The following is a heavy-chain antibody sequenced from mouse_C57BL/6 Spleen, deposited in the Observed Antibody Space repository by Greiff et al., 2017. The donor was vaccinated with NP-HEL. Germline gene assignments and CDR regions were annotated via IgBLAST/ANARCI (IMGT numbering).Heavy chain of an antibody. CDR3: TRSIWALYWYFDV. CDR1: GYTFTSYW. V-gene: IGHV1-5*01. Sequence: EVKVEESGTVLARPGASVKMSCKTSGYTFTSYWMHWVKQRPGQGLEWIGAIYPGNSDTSYNQKFKGKAKLTAVTSASTAYMELSSLTNEDSAVYYCTRSIWALYWYFDVWGTGTTVTVSS. CDR2: IYPGNSDT. D-gene: IGHD4-1*01. J-gene: IGHJ1*03.